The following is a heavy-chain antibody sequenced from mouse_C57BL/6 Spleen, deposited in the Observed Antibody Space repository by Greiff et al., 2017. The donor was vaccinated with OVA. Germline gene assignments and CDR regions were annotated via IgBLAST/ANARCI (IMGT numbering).Heavy chain of an antibody. CDR1: GYAFSSSW. V-gene: IGHV1-82*01. Sequence: QVQLQQSGPELVKPGASVKISCKASGYAFSSSWMNWVKQRPGKGLEWIGRIYPGDGDTNYNGKFKGKATLTADKSSSTAYMQLSSLTSEDSAVYYCARWNDGSDFDVWGTGTTVTVSS. CDR3: ARWNDGSDFDV. CDR2: IYPGDGDT. D-gene: IGHD1-1*01. J-gene: IGHJ1*03.